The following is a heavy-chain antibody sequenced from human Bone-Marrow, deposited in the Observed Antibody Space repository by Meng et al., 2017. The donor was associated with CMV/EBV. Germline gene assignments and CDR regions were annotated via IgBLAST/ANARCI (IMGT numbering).Heavy chain of an antibody. CDR3: ARSLPTSGMDL. Sequence: GSLRLSCAVYGGSFSGYYWSWIRQPPGKGLEWIGEINHSGSTNYNPSLKSRVTISVDTSKNQFSLKLSSVTAADTAVYYCARSLPTSGMDLWGQGATVTVSS. CDR2: INHSGST. J-gene: IGHJ6*02. CDR1: GGSFSGYY. V-gene: IGHV4-34*01.